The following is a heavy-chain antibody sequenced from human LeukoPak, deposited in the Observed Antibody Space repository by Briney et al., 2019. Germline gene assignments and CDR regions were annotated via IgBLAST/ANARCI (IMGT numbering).Heavy chain of an antibody. CDR3: ARVRVAQDAFDI. CDR2: IYYSGST. Sequence: SETLSLTCTVSGGSISSYYWSWIRQPPGKGLEWIGYIYYSGSTNYNPSLKSRVTISVGTSKNQFSLKLSSVTAADTAVYYCARVRVAQDAFDIWGQGTMVTVSS. J-gene: IGHJ3*02. V-gene: IGHV4-59*01. CDR1: GGSISSYY. D-gene: IGHD2-15*01.